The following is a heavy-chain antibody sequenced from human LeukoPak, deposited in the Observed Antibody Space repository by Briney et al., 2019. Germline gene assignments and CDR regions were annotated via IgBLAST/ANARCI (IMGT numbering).Heavy chain of an antibody. D-gene: IGHD6-19*01. CDR1: GGSISGYY. CDR3: ARMTSYSSGCYFDY. J-gene: IGHJ4*02. CDR2: IYYSGTT. Sequence: SETLSLTCTVTGGSISGYYWSWIRQPPGKGLEWIGFIYYSGTTSYNPSLKSRVTVSVDTSKNQFSLMPSSVTAADTAVYYCARMTSYSSGCYFDYWGQGTLVTVSS. V-gene: IGHV4-59*01.